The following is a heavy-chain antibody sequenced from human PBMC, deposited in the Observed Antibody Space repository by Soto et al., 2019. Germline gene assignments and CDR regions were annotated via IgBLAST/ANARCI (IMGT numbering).Heavy chain of an antibody. V-gene: IGHV4-39*01. CDR3: ARQRPSVATQASVEV. Sequence: PSENLSLTCTVTGDSISSRSYYWGWIRQPPGKGLEWIGSIYYSGSTYNNPSLRSRVSMSIDTSKDQFSLKLKSVTAADTALYFCARQRPSVATQASVEVWGPGSLVT. CDR2: IYYSGST. J-gene: IGHJ1*01. D-gene: IGHD2-21*01. CDR1: GDSISSRSYY.